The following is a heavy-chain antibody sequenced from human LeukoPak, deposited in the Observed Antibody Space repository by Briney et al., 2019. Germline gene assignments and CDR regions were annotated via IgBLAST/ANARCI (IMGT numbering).Heavy chain of an antibody. Sequence: ASVTVSCKASGYTFTDYYMHWVRQAPGPELEWMGWINLNSGGTNFAQRFQGRVTMTRDTSISTAYMDLSRLISDDTAVYYCARDAGYCTGGSCWYFDHWGQGTLVTVSS. V-gene: IGHV1-2*02. J-gene: IGHJ4*02. CDR1: GYTFTDYY. CDR3: ARDAGYCTGGSCWYFDH. CDR2: INLNSGGT. D-gene: IGHD2-15*01.